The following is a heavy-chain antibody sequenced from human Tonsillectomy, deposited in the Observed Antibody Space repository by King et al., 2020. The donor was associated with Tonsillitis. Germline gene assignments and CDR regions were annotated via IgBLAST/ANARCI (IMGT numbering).Heavy chain of an antibody. D-gene: IGHD2-2*01. CDR3: ARAVDPAARNNWFDP. Sequence: VQLVESGPEVKKPGSSVKVSCKASGGTFRSHSFNWVRQAPGQGLEWMGGIIPMFGRVGYAKKYQGRDTLTADDFTSTDYMELSRLKFDYTAVYYCARAVDPAARNNWFDPWGQGTLVTVSS. V-gene: IGHV1-69*01. CDR2: IIPMFGRV. CDR1: GGTFRSHS. J-gene: IGHJ5*02.